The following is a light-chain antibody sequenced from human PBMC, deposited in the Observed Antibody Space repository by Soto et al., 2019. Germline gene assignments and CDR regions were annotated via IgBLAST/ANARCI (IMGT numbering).Light chain of an antibody. Sequence: QSVLTQPPSVSGAPGQRVTISCTGSSSNIGAGYDVHWYQQHPGTAPKLLIYGNSNRPSGVPDRFSGSKSGTSASLAITGLQAEDEADYYCQSYDSSLSGVFGGGTKLTVL. CDR2: GNS. CDR3: QSYDSSLSGV. CDR1: SSNIGAGYD. J-gene: IGLJ3*02. V-gene: IGLV1-40*01.